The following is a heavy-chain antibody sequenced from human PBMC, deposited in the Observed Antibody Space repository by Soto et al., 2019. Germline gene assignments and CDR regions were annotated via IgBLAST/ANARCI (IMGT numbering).Heavy chain of an antibody. CDR2: TYYRSKWYN. CDR1: GDNVSSNSAA. CDR3: ARDRKGGFVMDV. J-gene: IGHJ6*02. Sequence: QTLTHTPPVSGDNVSSNSAAWNWIRQSPSRGLEWLGRTYYRSKWYNDYAVSVKGRISINPGTSKNLFSLQLNSVTPEDTAVYYCARDRKGGFVMDVWGQGTTVTGSS. V-gene: IGHV6-1*01. D-gene: IGHD3-16*01.